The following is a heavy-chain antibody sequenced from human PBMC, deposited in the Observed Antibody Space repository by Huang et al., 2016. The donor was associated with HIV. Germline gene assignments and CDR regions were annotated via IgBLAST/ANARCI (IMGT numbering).Heavy chain of an antibody. CDR1: GGAFRGSS. CDR2: INHNGTI. CDR3: ARGFNYYASDNLGVYYFDS. D-gene: IGHD3-10*01. V-gene: IGHV4-34*02. Sequence: QVQLKQWGAGLLKPSETLSLTCAVYGGAFRGSSWTWIRQFPEKGLEWIGDINHNGTIIYNPSLSARVTISTDTSKNHFSLHLTSVTAADTALYYCARGFNYYASDNLGVYYFDSWGLGTLVTVSP. J-gene: IGHJ4*02.